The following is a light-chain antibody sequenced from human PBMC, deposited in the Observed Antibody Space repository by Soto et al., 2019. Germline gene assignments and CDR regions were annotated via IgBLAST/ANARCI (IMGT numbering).Light chain of an antibody. Sequence: EIVLTQSPATLSLSPGERATLSCRASQSVSSYLAWYQQKPGQAPRLLIYDASNRATGIPARFSGSGSGTDFPHTISSLEPEDFAVYYCQQRSNWPPWTFGQGTKVEI. CDR3: QQRSNWPPWT. J-gene: IGKJ1*01. V-gene: IGKV3-11*01. CDR2: DAS. CDR1: QSVSSY.